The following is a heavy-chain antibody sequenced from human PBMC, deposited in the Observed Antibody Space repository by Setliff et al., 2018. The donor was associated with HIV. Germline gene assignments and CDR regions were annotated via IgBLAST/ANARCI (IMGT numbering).Heavy chain of an antibody. D-gene: IGHD3-9*01. J-gene: IGHJ3*02. Sequence: GASVKVSCKASGYTFTGYFIHWVRQAPGQGLEWMGRINPNTGDTNYAQKFQDRVTITRDTSINTAYMELSRLRSDDTAVYYCAREYDVLTGYYISAFDIWGQGTMVTVSS. CDR3: AREYDVLTGYYISAFDI. V-gene: IGHV1-2*06. CDR2: INPNTGDT. CDR1: GYTFTGYF.